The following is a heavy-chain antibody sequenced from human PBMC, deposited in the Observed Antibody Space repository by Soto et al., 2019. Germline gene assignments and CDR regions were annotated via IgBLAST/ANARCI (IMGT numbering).Heavy chain of an antibody. CDR3: ANSPGSYDFWSGRMDV. Sequence: GGSLRLSCAASGFTFSSYAMSWVRQAPGKGLEWVSAISVSGGSTYYADSVKGRFTISRDNSKNTLYLQMNSLRAEDTAVYYCANSPGSYDFWSGRMDVWGQGTTVTVSS. D-gene: IGHD3-3*01. J-gene: IGHJ6*02. CDR2: ISVSGGST. V-gene: IGHV3-23*01. CDR1: GFTFSSYA.